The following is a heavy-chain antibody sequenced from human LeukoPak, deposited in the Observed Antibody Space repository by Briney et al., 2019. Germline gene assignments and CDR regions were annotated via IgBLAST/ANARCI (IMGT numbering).Heavy chain of an antibody. D-gene: IGHD6-13*01. V-gene: IGHV4-30-2*01. Sequence: SQTLSLTCTVSGGSISSGGYYWSWIRQPPGKGLEWIGYIYHSGSTYYNPSLKSRVTISVDRSKNQFSLKLSSVTAADTAVYYCAKASSSWLDGDAFDIWGQGTMVTVSS. CDR1: GGSISSGGYY. J-gene: IGHJ3*02. CDR2: IYHSGST. CDR3: AKASSSWLDGDAFDI.